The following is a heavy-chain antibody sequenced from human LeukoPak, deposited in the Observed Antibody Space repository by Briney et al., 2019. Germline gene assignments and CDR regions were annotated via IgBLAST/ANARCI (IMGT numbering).Heavy chain of an antibody. J-gene: IGHJ4*02. D-gene: IGHD3-16*01. CDR2: ISTSGST. V-gene: IGHV4-61*02. Sequence: PSETLSLTCTVSGYSISSGTYYWTWIRQPAGKGLEWIGRISTSGSTNYNPSLKSRVTISLDTSKNQFSLKLSSVTAADAAVYYCARYDWSIGTDYWGQGTLVTVSS. CDR1: GYSISSGTYY. CDR3: ARYDWSIGTDY.